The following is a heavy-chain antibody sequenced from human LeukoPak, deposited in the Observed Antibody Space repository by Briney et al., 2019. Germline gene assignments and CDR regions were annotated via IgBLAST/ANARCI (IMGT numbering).Heavy chain of an antibody. CDR2: ISSSSSYI. D-gene: IGHD1-26*01. V-gene: IGHV3-21*04. CDR3: AKEYTGSFSPFPSYFDS. Sequence: GGSLRLSCAASGFTFSSYSMNWVRQAPGKGLEWVSSISSSSSYIYYADSVEGRFTISRDNAKNSLYLQMNSLRAEDTAVYYCAKEYTGSFSPFPSYFDSWGQGTLVTVSS. CDR1: GFTFSSYS. J-gene: IGHJ4*02.